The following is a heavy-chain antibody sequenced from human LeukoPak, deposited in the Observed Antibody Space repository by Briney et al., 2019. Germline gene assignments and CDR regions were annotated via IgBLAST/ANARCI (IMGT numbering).Heavy chain of an antibody. CDR2: IRYDGSNK. J-gene: IGHJ5*02. Sequence: GGSLRLSCAASGFTFSSYGMHWVRQAPGKGLEWVAFIRYDGSNKYYADSVKGRFTISRDNSKNTLYLQMNSLRAEDTAVYYCAKDSWVVAATNWFDPWGQGTLVTVSS. D-gene: IGHD2-15*01. V-gene: IGHV3-30*02. CDR1: GFTFSSYG. CDR3: AKDSWVVAATNWFDP.